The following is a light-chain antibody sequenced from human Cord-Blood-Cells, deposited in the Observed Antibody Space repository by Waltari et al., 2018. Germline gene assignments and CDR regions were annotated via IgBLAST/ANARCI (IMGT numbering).Light chain of an antibody. CDR3: QKDNSAAWT. CDR1: QGISNY. J-gene: IGKJ1*01. CDR2: AAS. Sequence: DIQMTQSPSSLSASVGDRVTITCRASQGISNYLAWYQQKPEKVPKHLINAASTLQSGVPDRISGSGSGTDFSLTISRLQTEEGATYYCQKDNSAAWTSGQGSKVEIK. V-gene: IGKV1-27*01.